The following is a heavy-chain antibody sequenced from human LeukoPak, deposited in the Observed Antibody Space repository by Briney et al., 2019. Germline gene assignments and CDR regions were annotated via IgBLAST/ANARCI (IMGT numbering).Heavy chain of an antibody. CDR1: GFTFSSYS. CDR2: ISSSSSYI. V-gene: IGHV3-21*01. D-gene: IGHD6-6*01. J-gene: IGHJ6*02. Sequence: GGSLRLSCAASGFTFSSYSMNWVRQAPGKGLEWVSSISSSSSYIYYADSVKGRFTISRDNAKSSLCLQMNSLRAEDTAVYYCARLSVRPYGMDVWGQGTTVTVSS. CDR3: ARLSVRPYGMDV.